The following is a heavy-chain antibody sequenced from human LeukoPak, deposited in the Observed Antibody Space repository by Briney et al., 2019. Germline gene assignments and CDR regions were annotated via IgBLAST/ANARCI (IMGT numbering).Heavy chain of an antibody. CDR2: IRSSGEST. J-gene: IGHJ6*03. Sequence: GGSLRLSCAASGFTFSSYAMSWVRQAPGKGLEWVSAIRSSGESTYYADSVKGRFTISRDNSKKTLYLQMNSLRAEDTALYYCAKDSKIVGATFRTYHYIDVWGKGTTVTVSS. D-gene: IGHD1-26*01. CDR1: GFTFSSYA. CDR3: AKDSKIVGATFRTYHYIDV. V-gene: IGHV3-23*01.